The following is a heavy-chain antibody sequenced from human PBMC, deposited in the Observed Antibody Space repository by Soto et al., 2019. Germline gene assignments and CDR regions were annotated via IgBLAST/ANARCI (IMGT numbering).Heavy chain of an antibody. CDR1: GGTFSSYT. V-gene: IGHV1-69*04. D-gene: IGHD5-12*01. J-gene: IGHJ3*02. CDR2: IIPILGIA. Sequence: SVKVSRKASGGTFSSYTISWVRQAPGQGLEWMGRIIPILGIANYAQKFQGRVTITADKSTSTAYMELSSLRSEDTAVYYCARDPEVNIVATNPDDDFDIWGQGTMVT. CDR3: ARDPEVNIVATNPDDDFDI.